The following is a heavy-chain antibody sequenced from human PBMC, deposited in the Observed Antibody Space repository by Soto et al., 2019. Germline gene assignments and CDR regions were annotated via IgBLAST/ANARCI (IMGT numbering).Heavy chain of an antibody. CDR2: IRSKANNYAT. CDR3: NSHTGSYGSVNY. V-gene: IGHV3-73*01. J-gene: IGHJ4*01. CDR1: GFTFSGSA. D-gene: IGHD1-26*01. Sequence: GSLRLSCVASGFTFSGSAIHWVRQASGKGLEWVGRIRSKANNYATAYAASVTGRFTISRDDSKNTASLEMNSLKTEDTAVYFCNSHTGSYGSVNYWGQGTLVTVSS.